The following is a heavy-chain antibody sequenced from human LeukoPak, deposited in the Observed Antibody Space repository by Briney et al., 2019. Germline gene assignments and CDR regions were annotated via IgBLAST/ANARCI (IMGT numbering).Heavy chain of an antibody. CDR2: IRYDGSNK. V-gene: IGHV3-30*02. CDR1: GFTFSSYG. CDR3: AKDSKDYCSSTSCPLDY. J-gene: IGHJ4*02. D-gene: IGHD2-2*01. Sequence: GGSLRLSCAASGFTFSSYGMHWVRQAPGKGLEWVAFIRYDGSNKYYADSVKGRFTISRDNSKNTLYLQMNSLRAEDTAVYYCAKDSKDYCSSTSCPLDYWGQGTLVTVSS.